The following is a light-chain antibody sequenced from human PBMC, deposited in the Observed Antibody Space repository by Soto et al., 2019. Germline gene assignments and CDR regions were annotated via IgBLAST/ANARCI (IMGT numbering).Light chain of an antibody. V-gene: IGKV3-11*01. J-gene: IGKJ4*01. CDR3: QQRSNGLT. CDR1: QSVSTY. Sequence: EVVLTQSPATLSVSPGEGVTLSCRASQSVSTYLAWYQQQPGRAPRLLIYDASTRDTGIPTRFSGSGSGTDFTLTISNLEPEDFAVYYCQQRSNGLTFGGGTKVDIK. CDR2: DAS.